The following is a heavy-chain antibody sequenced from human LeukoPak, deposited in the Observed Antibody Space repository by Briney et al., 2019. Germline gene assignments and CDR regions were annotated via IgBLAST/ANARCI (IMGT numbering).Heavy chain of an antibody. Sequence: PSETLSLTCNVSGGSISGYHWSWVRQAPGKGLEWVANIKQDGSEKYYVDSVKGRFTISRDNAKNSLYLQMNSLRAEDTAVYYCARAVPTYYDFWSGSFDAFDIWGQGTMVTVSS. V-gene: IGHV3-7*01. CDR1: GGSISGYH. J-gene: IGHJ3*02. CDR2: IKQDGSEK. D-gene: IGHD3-3*01. CDR3: ARAVPTYYDFWSGSFDAFDI.